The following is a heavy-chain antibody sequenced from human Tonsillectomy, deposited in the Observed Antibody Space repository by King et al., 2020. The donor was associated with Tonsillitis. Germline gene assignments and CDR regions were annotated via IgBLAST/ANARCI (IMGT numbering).Heavy chain of an antibody. V-gene: IGHV4-4*07. CDR1: GGSISNFY. CDR3: ARGLNSDWSNWFDP. CDR2: IYISGSP. D-gene: IGHD6-19*01. Sequence: VQLQESGPGLVKPSETLSLTCTVSGGSISNFYWTWIRQPAGKGLEWIGRIYISGSPKHNPSLQSRVTMSVDTSKNQFSLKLSSVTAADTAVYYCARGLNSDWSNWFDPWGQGTLVTVSS. J-gene: IGHJ5*02.